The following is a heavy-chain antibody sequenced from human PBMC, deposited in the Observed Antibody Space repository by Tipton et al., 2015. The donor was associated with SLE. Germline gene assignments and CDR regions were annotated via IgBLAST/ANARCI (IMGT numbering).Heavy chain of an antibody. J-gene: IGHJ4*02. D-gene: IGHD6-13*01. Sequence: TLSLTCTVSGYSISSGYYWGWIRQPPGKGLEWIGEIYHSGSTNYNPSLKSRVTISVDKSKNQFSLKLSSVTAADTAVYYCASAAGPFDYWGQGTLVTVSS. CDR3: ASAAGPFDY. CDR1: GYSISSGYY. CDR2: IYHSGST. V-gene: IGHV4-38-2*02.